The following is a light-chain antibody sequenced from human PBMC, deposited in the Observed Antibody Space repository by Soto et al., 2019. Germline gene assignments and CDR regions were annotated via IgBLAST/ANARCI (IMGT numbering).Light chain of an antibody. J-gene: IGKJ1*01. CDR3: QHYNSYSEA. Sequence: DIRMIQSPYTLFGSLGDRVTITCRARQTIRRWLAWYQQKPGKAPKLLIYTASTLTSGVPSRFSGSASGTEFTLTISSLQADDFATYYCQHYNSYSEAFGQGTKVDI. CDR1: QTIRRW. V-gene: IGKV1-5*03. CDR2: TAS.